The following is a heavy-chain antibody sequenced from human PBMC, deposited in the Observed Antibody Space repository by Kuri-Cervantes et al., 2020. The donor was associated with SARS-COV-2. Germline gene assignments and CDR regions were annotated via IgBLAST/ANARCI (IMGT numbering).Heavy chain of an antibody. Sequence: ASVKVSCKASGYTFTSYDINWVRQATGQGLEWMGWMNPNSGNTKYAQKLQGRVTMTTDTSTSTAYMELRSLRSDDTAVYYCARGIVVVVAAMGYFDYWGQGTLVTVSS. J-gene: IGHJ4*02. CDR2: MNPNSGNT. CDR1: GYTFTSYD. D-gene: IGHD2-15*01. CDR3: ARGIVVVVAAMGYFDY. V-gene: IGHV1-8*01.